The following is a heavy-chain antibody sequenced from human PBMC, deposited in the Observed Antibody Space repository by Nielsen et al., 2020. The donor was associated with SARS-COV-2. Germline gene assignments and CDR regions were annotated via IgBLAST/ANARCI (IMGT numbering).Heavy chain of an antibody. CDR2: VSRTGFVL. J-gene: IGHJ4*02. CDR1: GFTFNAHA. V-gene: IGHV3-9*01. D-gene: IGHD3-10*01. Sequence: GGSLRLSCAASGFTFNAHAMNWVRQAPGKGLEWVSGVSRTGFVLGYADSVKGRFTISRDTAKNSLYLQMNSLRPEDTAFYYCAKDAYGSGSYLDHWGQGTLVTVSS. CDR3: AKDAYGSGSYLDH.